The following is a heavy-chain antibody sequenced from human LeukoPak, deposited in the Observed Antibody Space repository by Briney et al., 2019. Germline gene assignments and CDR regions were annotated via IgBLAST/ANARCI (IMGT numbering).Heavy chain of an antibody. J-gene: IGHJ6*02. Sequence: SVRVSCKASRYTFSNYDINWVRQAPGQGLEWMGGIIPIFGAANYAQKFQGRVTITADESTSTAYMELSSLRSEDTAVYYCLVAAAGSYYYYGMDVWGQGTTVTVSS. D-gene: IGHD6-13*01. CDR3: LVAAAGSYYYYGMDV. CDR2: IIPIFGAA. CDR1: RYTFSNYD. V-gene: IGHV1-69*13.